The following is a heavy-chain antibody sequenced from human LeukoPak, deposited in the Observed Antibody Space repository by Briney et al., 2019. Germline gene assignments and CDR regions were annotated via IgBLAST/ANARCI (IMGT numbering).Heavy chain of an antibody. CDR2: INPNSGGT. CDR1: GYTFTGYY. CDR3: ARPPNYSGYDFSFDY. Sequence: ASVKVSCKASGYTFTGYYMHWVRQAPGQGLEWMGWINPNSGGTNYAQKFQGRVTMTRDTSISTAYMELSRLRSDDTAVYYCARPPNYSGYDFSFDYWGQGTLATVSS. J-gene: IGHJ4*02. D-gene: IGHD5-12*01. V-gene: IGHV1-2*02.